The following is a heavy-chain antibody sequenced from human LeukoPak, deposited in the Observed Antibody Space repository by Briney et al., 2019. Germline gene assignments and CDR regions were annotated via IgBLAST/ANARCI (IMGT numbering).Heavy chain of an antibody. Sequence: SETLSLTCTVSGGSISSSSYYWGWIRQPPGKGLEWIGSIYYSGSTYYNPSLNSRVTISVDTSKNQFSLKLSSVTAADTAVYYCARVVWGSYRYYFDYWGQGTLVTVSS. CDR2: IYYSGST. CDR3: ARVVWGSYRYYFDY. V-gene: IGHV4-39*07. CDR1: GGSISSSSYY. J-gene: IGHJ4*02. D-gene: IGHD3-16*02.